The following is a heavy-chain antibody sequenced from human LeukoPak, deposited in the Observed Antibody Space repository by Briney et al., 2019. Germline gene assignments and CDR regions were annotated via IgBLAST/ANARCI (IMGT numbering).Heavy chain of an antibody. CDR1: GFTFNTYT. J-gene: IGHJ6*03. D-gene: IGHD3-10*01. V-gene: IGHV3-21*06. CDR2: LDSSGAYI. CDR3: ARDPLSGVAWFGELLSNYYYYYMDV. Sequence: GGSLRLSCAASGFTFNTYTMNWARQAPGKGLEWLSSLDSSGAYIFYADSVKGRFIISRDNAKNSLYLQMNSLRAEDTAVYYCARDPLSGVAWFGELLSNYYYYYMDVWGKGTTVTVSS.